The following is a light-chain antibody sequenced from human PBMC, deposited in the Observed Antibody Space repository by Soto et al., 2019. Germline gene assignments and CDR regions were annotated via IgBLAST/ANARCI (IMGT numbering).Light chain of an antibody. CDR2: EVS. CDR3: SSYAGTNTPYV. CDR1: SSDVGGYYY. V-gene: IGLV2-8*01. Sequence: QSALTQPPSASGSPGQSVTISCTGTSSDVGGYYYVSWYQQHPGKAPKLMIYEVSKRPSGVPDRFSGSKSGNTASLTVSGLQAEDEADYYFSSYAGTNTPYVFGTGTKVTVL. J-gene: IGLJ1*01.